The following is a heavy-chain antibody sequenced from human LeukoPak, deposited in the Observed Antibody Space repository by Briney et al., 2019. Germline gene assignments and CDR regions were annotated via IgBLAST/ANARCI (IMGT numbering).Heavy chain of an antibody. V-gene: IGHV3-66*01. CDR1: GFTVSSNY. Sequence: GGSLRLSCAASGFTVSSNYMSWVRQAPGKGLEWVSVIYSGGSTYYADSVKGRFTISRDNSKNTLYLQMNSLRAEDTAVYYCARVGHSSGRTEDIDYWGQGTLVTVSS. J-gene: IGHJ4*02. D-gene: IGHD6-19*01. CDR2: IYSGGST. CDR3: ARVGHSSGRTEDIDY.